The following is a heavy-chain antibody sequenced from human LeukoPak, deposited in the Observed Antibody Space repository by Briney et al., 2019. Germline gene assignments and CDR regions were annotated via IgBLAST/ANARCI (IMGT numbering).Heavy chain of an antibody. D-gene: IGHD6-13*01. CDR1: GFTFSSYW. J-gene: IGHJ3*02. Sequence: PGGSLRLSCAASGFTFSSYWMTWVRQAPGKGLEWVANVKQDGSEKYYVDSVKGRFTFSKDNAKNSLYLQMNSLRAEDTAVYYCASLGPGYSSSQSAFDIWGQGTMVTVSS. CDR2: VKQDGSEK. CDR3: ASLGPGYSSSQSAFDI. V-gene: IGHV3-7*01.